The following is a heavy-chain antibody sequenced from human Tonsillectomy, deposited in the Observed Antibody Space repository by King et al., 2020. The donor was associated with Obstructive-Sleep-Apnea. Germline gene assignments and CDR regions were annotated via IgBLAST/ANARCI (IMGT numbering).Heavy chain of an antibody. J-gene: IGHJ6*02. CDR2: IYYSGST. CDR1: VGSISSSSYY. Sequence: QLQESGPGLVKPSETLSLTCTVSVGSISSSSYYWGWISQPPGKGLEWIGSIYYSGSTYYNPSLKSRVTISVDKSKNQFSLKLSPVTAADTAVYYCASGDYDILTGSLYYYGMDVWGQGTTVTVSS. D-gene: IGHD3-9*01. CDR3: ASGDYDILTGSLYYYGMDV. V-gene: IGHV4-39*07.